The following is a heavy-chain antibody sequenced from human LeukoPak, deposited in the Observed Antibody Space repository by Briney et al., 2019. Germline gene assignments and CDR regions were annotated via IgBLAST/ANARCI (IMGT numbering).Heavy chain of an antibody. CDR2: IRYDGDDK. CDR3: ARESTTYRVYGLDAFDV. V-gene: IGHV3-30*02. CDR1: GFTFSNYG. Sequence: GGSLRLSCAASGFTFSNYGMHWVRQAPGKGLEWVAFIRYDGDDKFYADSVKGRFTISRDSSKNTLYLQMNSLGPEDTAVFYCARESTTYRVYGLDAFDVWGQGTVVTVSS. D-gene: IGHD5/OR15-5a*01. J-gene: IGHJ3*01.